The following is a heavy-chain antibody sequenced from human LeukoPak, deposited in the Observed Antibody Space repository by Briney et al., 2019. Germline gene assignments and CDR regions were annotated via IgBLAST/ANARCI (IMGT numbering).Heavy chain of an antibody. J-gene: IGHJ4*02. V-gene: IGHV4-61*08. CDR1: GGSISSGGYS. CDR2: IYYSGST. D-gene: IGHD3-22*01. Sequence: SETLSLTCAVSGGSISSGGYSWSWIRQPPGKGLEWIGYIYYSGSTNYNPSLKSRVTISVDTSKNQFSLKLSSVTAADTAVYYCARDPDSSGYYDYWGQGTLVTVSS. CDR3: ARDPDSSGYYDY.